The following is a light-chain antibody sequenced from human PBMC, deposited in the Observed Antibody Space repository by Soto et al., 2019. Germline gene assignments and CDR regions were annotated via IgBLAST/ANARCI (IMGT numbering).Light chain of an antibody. V-gene: IGKV3D-11*01. J-gene: IGKJ1*01. CDR3: PQRQRWHRT. CDR1: EDINTR. Sequence: EIVLTQSPAARSSFPGDRVTLSCRASEDINTRVGGYQHRPGXAPRRIIYQTSLRAAGIPARFSAGGSGTELTLTISDVQPEDFALYYCPQRQRWHRTFGQGTKVDIK. CDR2: QTS.